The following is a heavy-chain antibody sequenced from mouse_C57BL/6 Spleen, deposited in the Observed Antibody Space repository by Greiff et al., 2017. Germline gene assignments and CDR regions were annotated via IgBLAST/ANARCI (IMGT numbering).Heavy chain of an antibody. CDR2: IWRGGST. V-gene: IGHV2-5*01. D-gene: IGHD2-13*01. Sequence: QVKLVESGPGLVQPSPSLSITCTVSGFSLTSYGVHWVRQSPGKGLEWLGVIWRGGSTDYNAAFMSRLSITKDNSKSQVFFKMNSLQADDTAIYYCAKSFNFDCYAMDYWGQGTSVTVSS. CDR1: GFSLTSYG. J-gene: IGHJ4*01. CDR3: AKSFNFDCYAMDY.